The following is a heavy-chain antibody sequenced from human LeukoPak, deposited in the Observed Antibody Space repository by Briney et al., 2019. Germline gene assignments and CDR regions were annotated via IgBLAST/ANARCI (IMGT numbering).Heavy chain of an antibody. V-gene: IGHV4-61*02. CDR1: GGSISSGSYY. D-gene: IGHD7-27*01. Sequence: PSETLSLTCTVSGGSISSGSYYWSWIRQPAGKGLEWIGRIYTSGSTNYNPSLKSRVTISVDTSKNQFSLKLSSVTAADTAVYYCARAGTGGFNFDYWGQGTLVTVSS. J-gene: IGHJ4*02. CDR2: IYTSGST. CDR3: ARAGTGGFNFDY.